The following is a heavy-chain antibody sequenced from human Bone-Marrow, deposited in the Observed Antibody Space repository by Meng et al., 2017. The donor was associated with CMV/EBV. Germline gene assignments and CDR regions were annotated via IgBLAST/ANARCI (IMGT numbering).Heavy chain of an antibody. V-gene: IGHV3-11*04. Sequence: FTCSDYYMSWIRQAPGKGLEWVSYISSSGSTIYYADSVKGRFTISRDNAKNSLYLQMNSLRAEDTAVYYCARGTGLLWFGELLPYFDYWGQGTLVTVSS. CDR3: ARGTGLLWFGELLPYFDY. CDR1: FTCSDYY. D-gene: IGHD3-10*01. CDR2: ISSSGSTI. J-gene: IGHJ4*02.